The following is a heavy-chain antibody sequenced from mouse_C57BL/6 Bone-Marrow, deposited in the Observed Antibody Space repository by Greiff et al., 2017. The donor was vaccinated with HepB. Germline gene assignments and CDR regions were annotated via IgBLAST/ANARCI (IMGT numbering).Heavy chain of an antibody. CDR1: GFTFSSYA. J-gene: IGHJ4*01. D-gene: IGHD1-1*01. CDR3: AHHYYGSSYDAMDY. Sequence: EVQGVESGGGLVKPGGSLKLSCAASGFTFSSYAMSWVRQTPEKRLEWVATISDGGSYTYYPDNVKGRFTISRDNAKNNLYLQMSHLKSEDTAMYYCAHHYYGSSYDAMDYWGQGTSVTVSS. V-gene: IGHV5-4*01. CDR2: ISDGGSYT.